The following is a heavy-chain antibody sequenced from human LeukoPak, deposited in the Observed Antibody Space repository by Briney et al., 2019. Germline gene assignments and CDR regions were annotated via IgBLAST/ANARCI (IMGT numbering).Heavy chain of an antibody. CDR2: ISYDGSNK. J-gene: IGHJ3*02. Sequence: GGSLRLSCAASGFTFSSYAMHWVRQAPGKGLEWVAVISYDGSNKYYADSVKGRFTISRDNSKNTLYLQMNSLRAEDTAVYYCARRYDAFDIWGQGTMVTVSS. CDR3: ARRYDAFDI. CDR1: GFTFSSYA. V-gene: IGHV3-30-3*01.